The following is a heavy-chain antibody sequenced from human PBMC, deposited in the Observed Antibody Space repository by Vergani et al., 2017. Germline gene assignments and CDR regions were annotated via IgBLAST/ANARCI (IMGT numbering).Heavy chain of an antibody. CDR2: ISGSGVSA. D-gene: IGHD3-10*01. CDR3: AKQYFVSGNYLFDY. V-gene: IGHV3-23*04. J-gene: IGHJ4*02. CDR1: GFTFSNAW. Sequence: EVQLVESGGGLVKPGGSLRLSCAASGFTFSNAWMSWVRQAPGKGLEWVSGISGSGVSAYYTDSVKGRFTISRDNSKNMLFLQMNNLRTEDTAIYYCAKQYFVSGNYLFDYWGQGTLVTVSS.